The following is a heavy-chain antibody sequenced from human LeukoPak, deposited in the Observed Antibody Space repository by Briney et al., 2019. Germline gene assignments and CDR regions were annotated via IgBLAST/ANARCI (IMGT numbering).Heavy chain of an antibody. CDR1: GGSFSGYY. D-gene: IGHD6-13*01. V-gene: IGHV4-34*01. J-gene: IGHJ4*02. CDR3: ARVPYSSSWYEKFDY. CDR2: INHSGST. Sequence: SETLSLTCAVYGGSFSGYYWSWIRQPPGKGLEWIGEINHSGSTNYNPSLKSRVTISVDTSKNQFSLKLSSVTAADTAVYYCARVPYSSSWYEKFDYWGQGTLVTVSS.